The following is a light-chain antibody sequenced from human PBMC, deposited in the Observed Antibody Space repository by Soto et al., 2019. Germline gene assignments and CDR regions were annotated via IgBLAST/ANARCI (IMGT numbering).Light chain of an antibody. V-gene: IGLV1-51*01. J-gene: IGLJ2*01. Sequence: QSVLTQPPSVSAAPGQKVTISCSGSSSNIGNNYVSWYQQLPGTAPKLLIYDNTKRPSGIHDRFSGSKSGTSATLGITGLQTGDEADYFCGTWDSSLSAVVFGGGTKLTVL. CDR3: GTWDSSLSAVV. CDR2: DNT. CDR1: SSNIGNNY.